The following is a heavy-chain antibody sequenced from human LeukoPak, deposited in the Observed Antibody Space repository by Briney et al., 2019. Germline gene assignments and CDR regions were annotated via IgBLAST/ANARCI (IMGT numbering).Heavy chain of an antibody. V-gene: IGHV4-34*01. Sequence: PSETLSLTCAVYGVSFSGYYWSWIRQPPGKGLEWIGEINHSGSTNYNPSLKSRVTISVDTSKNQFSLKLSSVTAADTAVYYCARGARSLLHLGANMAYWGQGTLVTVSS. D-gene: IGHD3-16*01. CDR2: INHSGST. J-gene: IGHJ4*02. CDR1: GVSFSGYY. CDR3: ARGARSLLHLGANMAY.